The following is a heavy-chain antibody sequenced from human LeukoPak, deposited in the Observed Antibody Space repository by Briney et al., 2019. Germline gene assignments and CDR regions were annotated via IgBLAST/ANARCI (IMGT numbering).Heavy chain of an antibody. CDR1: GFTFSSYG. CDR3: AKIWAAGKGPLDY. CDR2: ISYDGSNK. J-gene: IGHJ4*02. V-gene: IGHV3-30*18. Sequence: GGSLRLSCAASGFTFSSYGMHWVRQAPGKGLEWVAVISYDGSNKYYADSVKGRFTISRDNSKNTLYLQMNSLRAEDTAVYYCAKIWAAGKGPLDYWGQGTLVTVSS. D-gene: IGHD6-13*01.